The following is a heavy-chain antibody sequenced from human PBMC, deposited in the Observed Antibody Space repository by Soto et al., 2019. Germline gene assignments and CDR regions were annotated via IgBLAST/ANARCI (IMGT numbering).Heavy chain of an antibody. CDR3: ARSTRYFDY. CDR1: GFTFSSYA. J-gene: IGHJ4*02. V-gene: IGHV3-30-3*01. D-gene: IGHD5-12*01. CDR2: ISYDGSNK. Sequence: GGSLRLSCAASGFTFSSYAMHWVRQAPGKGLEWVAVISYDGSNKYYADSVKGRFTISRDNSKNTLYLQMNSLRAEDTAVYYCARSTRYFDYWGQGTLVTVSS.